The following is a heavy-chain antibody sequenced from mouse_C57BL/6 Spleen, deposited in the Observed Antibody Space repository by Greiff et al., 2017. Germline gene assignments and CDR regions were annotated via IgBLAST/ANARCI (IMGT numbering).Heavy chain of an antibody. Sequence: EVHLVESGGGLVQPGGSLKLSCAASGFTFSDYYMYWVRQTPEKRLEWVAYISNGGGSTYYPDTVKGRFTISRANANNTLYLQMSRLKPEDTAMYYCAIRGSGYGFAYWGQGTLVTVSA. V-gene: IGHV5-12*01. CDR1: GFTFSDYY. CDR3: AIRGSGYGFAY. J-gene: IGHJ3*01. CDR2: ISNGGGST. D-gene: IGHD3-2*02.